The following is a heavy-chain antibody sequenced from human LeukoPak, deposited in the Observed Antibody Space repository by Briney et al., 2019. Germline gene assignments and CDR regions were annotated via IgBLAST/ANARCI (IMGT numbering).Heavy chain of an antibody. Sequence: GGSLRLSCVASGLTLSNFWMTWVRQAPGKGLEWVATINQDGGEKYYVDSVKGRFIISRDNAKNSVYLQMDSLRVEETAVYSCMRGHLWLENWGQGTLVTVSS. CDR3: MRGHLWLEN. J-gene: IGHJ4*02. CDR1: GLTLSNFW. CDR2: INQDGGEK. D-gene: IGHD3-3*02. V-gene: IGHV3-7*03.